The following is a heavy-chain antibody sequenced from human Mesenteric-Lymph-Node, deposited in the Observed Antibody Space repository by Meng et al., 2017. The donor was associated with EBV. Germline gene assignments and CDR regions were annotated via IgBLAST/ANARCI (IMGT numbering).Heavy chain of an antibody. Sequence: QVPLQGAGPGLVKPSQTLSLTCAVSGGSISSGGYYWSWIRQPPGKGLEWIGYIYYSGSTYYNPSLKSRVTISVDTSKSQFSLKLSSVTAADTAVYYCARVEQWLLYFDYWGQGTLVTVSS. CDR3: ARVEQWLLYFDY. D-gene: IGHD6-19*01. J-gene: IGHJ4*02. CDR1: GGSISSGGYY. V-gene: IGHV4-30-4*01. CDR2: IYYSGST.